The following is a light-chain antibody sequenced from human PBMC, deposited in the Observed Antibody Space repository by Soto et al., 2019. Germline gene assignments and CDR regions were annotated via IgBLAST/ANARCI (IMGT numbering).Light chain of an antibody. V-gene: IGKV1-5*03. CDR2: KAS. CDR1: QSISTW. Sequence: DIQMTQSPSTLSASVGDRVTITCRASQSISTWLAWYQQKPGKDPKLLIFKASTLESGVPSRFSGSGSGTEFTLTISSLQPDDFAPYYCQQYNSYSITFGQGTRLEIK. CDR3: QQYNSYSIT. J-gene: IGKJ5*01.